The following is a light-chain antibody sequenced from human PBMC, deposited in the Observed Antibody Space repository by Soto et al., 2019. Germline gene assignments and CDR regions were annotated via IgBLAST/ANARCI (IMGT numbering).Light chain of an antibody. CDR2: SNS. CDR3: AAWDDSLNGYV. Sequence: QSVLIQPPSASGTPGQRVTVSCSGGSSNIGSYTVNWYQQLPGAAPKLLIYSNSQRPSGVPDRFSASKSGTSSSLAISGLPSEDEAEYYCAAWDDSLNGYVFGPGTKLTV. CDR1: SSNIGSYT. J-gene: IGLJ1*01. V-gene: IGLV1-44*01.